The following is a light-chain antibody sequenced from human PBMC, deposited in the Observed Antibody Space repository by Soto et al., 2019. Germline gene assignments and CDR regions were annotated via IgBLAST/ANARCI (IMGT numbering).Light chain of an antibody. CDR1: SSDVGAYNF. J-gene: IGLJ2*01. CDR2: DVN. CDR3: ISYSPSTTLG. Sequence: QSALTQPASVSGSPGQSITISCTGTSSDVGAYNFVSWYQQHPGKAPKVIIYDVNNRPSGVSNPFSGSKSGNTASLTISGLQAEDEADYYCISYSPSTTLGVGRGTKVTVL. V-gene: IGLV2-14*03.